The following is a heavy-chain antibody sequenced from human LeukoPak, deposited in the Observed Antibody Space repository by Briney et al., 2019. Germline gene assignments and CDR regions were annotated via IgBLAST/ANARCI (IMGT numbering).Heavy chain of an antibody. CDR3: AKDRKGGWYYFDY. V-gene: IGHV3-30*02. CDR2: IRYDGSNK. J-gene: IGHJ4*02. Sequence: GGSLRLXCAASGFTFSSYGMHWVRQAPGKGLEWVAFIRYDGSNKYYADSVKGRFTISRDNSKNTLYLQMNSLRAEDTAVYYCAKDRKGGWYYFDYWGQGTLVTVSS. CDR1: GFTFSSYG. D-gene: IGHD6-19*01.